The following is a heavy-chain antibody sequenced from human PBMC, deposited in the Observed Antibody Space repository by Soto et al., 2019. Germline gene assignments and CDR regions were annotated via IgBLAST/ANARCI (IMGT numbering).Heavy chain of an antibody. CDR3: VRAVGPIIKYGIDV. V-gene: IGHV3-23*01. CDR2: ISG. Sequence: PGGSLRLSCAASGFTFSSYALTWVRQAPGKGLEWVSGISGGRFTSSRDNSKNTLYLQINSLRAEDTAVYYCVRAVGPIIKYGIDVWGQGTMVTVSS. D-gene: IGHD1-26*01. CDR1: GFTFSSYA. J-gene: IGHJ6*02.